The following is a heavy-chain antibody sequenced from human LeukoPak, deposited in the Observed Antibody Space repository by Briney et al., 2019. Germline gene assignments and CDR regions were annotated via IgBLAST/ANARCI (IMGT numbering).Heavy chain of an antibody. V-gene: IGHV4-59*03. CDR3: AQGYRYGRFDY. CDR1: GGSISSYY. D-gene: IGHD5-18*01. J-gene: IGHJ4*02. CDR2: IHYSGGT. Sequence: SETLSLTCTASGGSISSYYWSWIRQPPGKGLEWIGFIHYSGGTNYNPSLKSRVTIPVDTSKNQFSLNLSSVTAADTAVYYCAQGYRYGRFDYWGQGTLVTVSS.